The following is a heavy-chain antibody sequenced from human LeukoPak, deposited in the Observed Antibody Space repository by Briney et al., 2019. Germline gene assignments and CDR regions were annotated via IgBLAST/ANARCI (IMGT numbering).Heavy chain of an antibody. D-gene: IGHD6-19*01. CDR3: AAAVTGHFEF. Sequence: PGGSLRLSCAASGFTFSSYSMNWVRQAPGKGLEWVSSIRSVSSYIYYADSVKGRFTISRDNAKNSLYLQMNSLRAEDTAVYYCAAAVTGHFEFWGQGTLVTVSS. CDR1: GFTFSSYS. J-gene: IGHJ4*02. CDR2: IRSVSSYI. V-gene: IGHV3-21*01.